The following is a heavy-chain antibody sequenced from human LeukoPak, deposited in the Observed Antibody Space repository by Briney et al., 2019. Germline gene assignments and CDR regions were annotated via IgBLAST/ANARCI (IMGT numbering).Heavy chain of an antibody. D-gene: IGHD6-13*01. CDR1: GYTFTSYD. J-gene: IGHJ4*02. CDR3: ARDRIAAAGKRIDY. Sequence: GASVKVSCKASGYTFTSYDINWVRQATGQGLEWMGWMNPNSGNTGYAQKFQGRVTMTRNTSISTAYMELSRLRSDDTAVYYCARDRIAAAGKRIDYWGQGTLVTVS. V-gene: IGHV1-8*01. CDR2: MNPNSGNT.